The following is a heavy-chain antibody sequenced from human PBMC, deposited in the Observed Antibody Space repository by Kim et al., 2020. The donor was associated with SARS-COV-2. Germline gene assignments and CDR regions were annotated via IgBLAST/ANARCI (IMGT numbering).Heavy chain of an antibody. D-gene: IGHD6-13*01. V-gene: IGHV3-7*01. Sequence: NEKYEVDSVKGRFTITRDNAKNSLYLQMNSLRAEDTAVYYCARDRWAFDPWGQGTLVTVSS. J-gene: IGHJ5*02. CDR3: ARDRWAFDP. CDR2: NEK.